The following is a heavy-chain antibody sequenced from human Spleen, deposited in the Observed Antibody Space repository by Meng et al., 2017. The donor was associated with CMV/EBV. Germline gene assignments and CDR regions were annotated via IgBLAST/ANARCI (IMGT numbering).Heavy chain of an antibody. Sequence: ASVKVSCKASGYTFSNYDINWVRQAPGQGLEWMGWINPNSGGTNYAQKFQGRVTMTRDTSISTAYMELSRLRSDDTAVYYCARGARFDYWGQGTLVTVSS. V-gene: IGHV1-2*02. CDR1: GYTFSNYD. CDR2: INPNSGGT. CDR3: ARGARFDY. J-gene: IGHJ4*02.